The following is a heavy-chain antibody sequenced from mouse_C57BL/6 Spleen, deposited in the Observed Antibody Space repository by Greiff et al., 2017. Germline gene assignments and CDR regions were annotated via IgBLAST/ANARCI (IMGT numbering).Heavy chain of an antibody. CDR1: GFNIKDYY. CDR3: ASRGITTVVAGDY. V-gene: IGHV14-2*01. J-gene: IGHJ2*01. D-gene: IGHD1-1*01. CDR2: IDPKDGET. Sequence: EVKLVESGAELVKPGASVKLSCTASGFNIKDYYMHWVKQRTEQGLEWIGRIDPKDGETKYAPKFQGKATITADTSSNTAYLQLSSLTSEDTAVYYCASRGITTVVAGDYWGQGTTLTVSS.